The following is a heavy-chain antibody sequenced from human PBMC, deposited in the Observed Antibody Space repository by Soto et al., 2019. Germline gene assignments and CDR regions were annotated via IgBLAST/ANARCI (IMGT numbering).Heavy chain of an antibody. D-gene: IGHD3-10*01. V-gene: IGHV1-2*02. CDR2: INPNSGGT. CDR1: GYTFTGYY. CDR3: ARDLRLEPLFRGWFDP. J-gene: IGHJ5*02. Sequence: QVQLVQSGAEVKKPGASVKVSCKASGYTFTGYYMHWVRQAPGPGLEWMGWINPNSGGTNYAQKVQSRVTMTSDTSISTAYMELGRLRSDDTAVYYCARDLRLEPLFRGWFDPWGQGTLVTVSS.